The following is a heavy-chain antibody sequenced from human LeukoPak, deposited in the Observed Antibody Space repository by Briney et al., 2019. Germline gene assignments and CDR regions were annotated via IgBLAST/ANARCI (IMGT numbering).Heavy chain of an antibody. D-gene: IGHD1-26*01. CDR3: VRDLGELPTH. Sequence: GGSLRLSCAASGFTVSNNYMTWVRQAPGKGLEWVSVIYSGGSTYYADSVKGRFTISRDNSKNTLYLQMNSLRAEDTAVYYCVRDLGELPTHWGQGTLVTVSS. CDR2: IYSGGST. V-gene: IGHV3-66*01. J-gene: IGHJ1*01. CDR1: GFTVSNNY.